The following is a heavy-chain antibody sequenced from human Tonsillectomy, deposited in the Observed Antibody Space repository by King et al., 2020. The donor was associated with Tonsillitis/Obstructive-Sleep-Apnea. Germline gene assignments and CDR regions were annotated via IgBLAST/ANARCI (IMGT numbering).Heavy chain of an antibody. D-gene: IGHD3-10*01. J-gene: IGHJ5*01. V-gene: IGHV5-51*01. Sequence: QLVQSGAEVKKPGESLKISCKGSGYIFTNYWIGWVRQMPGKGLEWMGIIYPGDSDTRYIPSFQAQVTLSADTSIRTAYLQWSSLKASDTAMYYCASRRGSYGSGSYYNSFDSWGQGTLVTVSS. CDR1: GYIFTNYW. CDR2: IYPGDSDT. CDR3: ASRRGSYGSGSYYNSFDS.